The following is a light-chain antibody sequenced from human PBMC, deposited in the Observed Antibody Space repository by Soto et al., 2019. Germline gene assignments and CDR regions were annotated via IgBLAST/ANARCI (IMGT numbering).Light chain of an antibody. CDR3: AAWDDSLNGVM. Sequence: QPVLTQPPSASGTPGQRVTISCSGSSSNIRSNTVNWYQQLPGTAPKLLIYSNDQRPSGVPDRFSGSKSGTSSSLAISGLQSEDEADYYCAAWDDSLNGVMFGGGTKVTVL. CDR2: SND. V-gene: IGLV1-44*01. J-gene: IGLJ3*02. CDR1: SSNIRSNT.